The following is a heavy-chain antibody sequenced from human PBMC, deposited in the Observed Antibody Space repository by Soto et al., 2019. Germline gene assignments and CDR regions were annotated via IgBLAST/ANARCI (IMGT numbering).Heavy chain of an antibody. J-gene: IGHJ4*02. Sequence: ASVKVSCKASGYTFTTFDINWVRQATGQGLEWMGWMNPNSGNTGYAQKFQGRVTMTRNSSLSTAYMELSSLRSEDTAVYYCARGRISSRGTDSWGQGTLVTVSS. V-gene: IGHV1-8*01. D-gene: IGHD6-6*01. CDR1: GYTFTTFD. CDR3: ARGRISSRGTDS. CDR2: MNPNSGNT.